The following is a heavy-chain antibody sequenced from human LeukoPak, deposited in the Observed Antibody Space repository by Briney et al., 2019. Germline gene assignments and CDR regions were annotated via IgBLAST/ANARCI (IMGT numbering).Heavy chain of an antibody. CDR2: ISSSGSTI. Sequence: GGSLRLSCAASGFTFSDCYMSWIRQAPGKGLEWVSYISSSGSTIYYADSVKGRFTISRDNAKNSLYLQINSLRAEDTAVYYCARRVSAQPPVDAFDIWGQGTMVTVSS. V-gene: IGHV3-11*04. CDR1: GFTFSDCY. CDR3: ARRVSAQPPVDAFDI. J-gene: IGHJ3*02. D-gene: IGHD6-13*01.